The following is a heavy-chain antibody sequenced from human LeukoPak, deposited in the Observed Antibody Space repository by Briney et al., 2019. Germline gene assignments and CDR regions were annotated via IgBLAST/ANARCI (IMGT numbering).Heavy chain of an antibody. V-gene: IGHV4-4*07. CDR3: ARAPYDSGGHLVFDY. D-gene: IGHD3-22*01. Sequence: SETLSLTCTVSGGSISNYYYNWIRKPAGKGLEWIGRIYTSGSTSYTPSLKSRVTMSADTSKNQLSLKPSSVTAPDTAVYYCARAPYDSGGHLVFDYWGQGTLVTVSS. J-gene: IGHJ4*02. CDR1: GGSISNYY. CDR2: IYTSGST.